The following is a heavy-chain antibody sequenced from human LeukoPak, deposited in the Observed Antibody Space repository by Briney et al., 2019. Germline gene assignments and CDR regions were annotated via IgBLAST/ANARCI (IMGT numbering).Heavy chain of an antibody. V-gene: IGHV1-69*13. D-gene: IGHD6-19*01. CDR2: IIPIFGTA. J-gene: IGHJ4*02. CDR1: GGTFSSYA. CDR3: ARSASGQWNFDY. Sequence: SVKVSCKASGGTFSSYAISWVRQAPGQGLEWMGGIIPIFGTANYAQKFQGRVTITADESTSTAYMELSSLRSEDTAVYYCARSASGQWNFDYWGQGTLVTVSS.